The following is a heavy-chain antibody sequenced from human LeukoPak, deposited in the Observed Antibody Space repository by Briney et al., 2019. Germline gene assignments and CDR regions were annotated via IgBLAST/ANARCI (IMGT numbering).Heavy chain of an antibody. CDR2: IYTSGST. Sequence: PSETLSLTCTVSGGSISSYYWSWIRQPAGKGLKWIGRIYTSGSTNYNPSLKSRVTMSVDTSKNQFSLKLSSVTAADTAVYYCARDPYSSSWYSGDNWFDPWGQGTLVTVSS. CDR1: GGSISSYY. V-gene: IGHV4-4*07. D-gene: IGHD6-13*01. CDR3: ARDPYSSSWYSGDNWFDP. J-gene: IGHJ5*02.